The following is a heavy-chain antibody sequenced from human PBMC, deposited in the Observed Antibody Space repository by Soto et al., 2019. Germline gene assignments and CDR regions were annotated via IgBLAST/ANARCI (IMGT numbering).Heavy chain of an antibody. CDR3: ARAPDYDFWSGYRNTMGSGTDV. J-gene: IGHJ6*02. D-gene: IGHD3-3*01. CDR2: IWYDGSNK. CDR1: GFPFSIYG. V-gene: IGHV3-33*01. Sequence: PGGSLRLSCAASGFPFSIYGMHLVRQSPGKGLEWVAFIWYDGSNKYYADSVKGRFTISRDNSKNTLYLQMNSLRAEDTAVYYCARAPDYDFWSGYRNTMGSGTDVWGQGTTFTVSS.